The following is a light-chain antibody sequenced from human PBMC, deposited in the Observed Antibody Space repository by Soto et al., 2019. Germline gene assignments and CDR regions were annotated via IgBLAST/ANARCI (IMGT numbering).Light chain of an antibody. J-gene: IGKJ2*01. CDR3: QQLHTYPYT. V-gene: IGKV1-9*01. CDR2: SVS. CDR1: QGIGTS. Sequence: IQLTQSPSSLSASLGDRVTITCRASQGIGTSLAWYQQKPGKAPELMIYSVSTLQRGVPSRFSGSGSGTDFTLTISSLQPEDFETYSCQQLHTYPYTFGQGTKVDIK.